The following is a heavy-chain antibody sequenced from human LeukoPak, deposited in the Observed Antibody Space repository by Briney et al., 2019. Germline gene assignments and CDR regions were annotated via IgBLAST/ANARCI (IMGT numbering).Heavy chain of an antibody. CDR3: ARGRSSSWSGWFDP. J-gene: IGHJ5*02. D-gene: IGHD6-13*01. CDR1: GYTFTSYD. Sequence: GASVKVSCKASGYTFTSYDINWVRQATGQGLEWMGWMNPNSGNTGYAQKFQGRVTMTRNTSISTAYMELSSLRSEDTAVYYCARGRSSSWSGWFDPWGQGTLVTVSS. CDR2: MNPNSGNT. V-gene: IGHV1-8*01.